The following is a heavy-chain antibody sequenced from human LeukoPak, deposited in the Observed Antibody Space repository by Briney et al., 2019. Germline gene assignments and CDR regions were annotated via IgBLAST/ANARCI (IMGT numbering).Heavy chain of an antibody. CDR3: ARHGVEMATINAVGAFDI. V-gene: IGHV4-34*01. Sequence: SETLSLTCAVYGGSFSGYYWSWIRQPPGKGLEWVGEINHSGSTNYNPSLKSRVTISVDTSKNQFSLKLSSVTAADTAVYYCARHGVEMATINAVGAFDIWGQGTMVTVSS. J-gene: IGHJ3*02. CDR1: GGSFSGYY. CDR2: INHSGST. D-gene: IGHD5-24*01.